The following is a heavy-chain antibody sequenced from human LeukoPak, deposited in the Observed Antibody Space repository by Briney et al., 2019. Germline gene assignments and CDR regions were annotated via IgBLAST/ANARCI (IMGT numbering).Heavy chain of an antibody. V-gene: IGHV4-34*01. D-gene: IGHD3-16*01. CDR2: INHSGST. Sequence: PSETLSLTCAVYGGSFSGYYWSWIRQPPGKGLEWIGEINHSGSTYYNPSLKSRVTISVDTSKNQFSLKLSSVTAADTAVYYCARGGLGDPFDYWGQGTLVTVSS. J-gene: IGHJ4*02. CDR1: GGSFSGYY. CDR3: ARGGLGDPFDY.